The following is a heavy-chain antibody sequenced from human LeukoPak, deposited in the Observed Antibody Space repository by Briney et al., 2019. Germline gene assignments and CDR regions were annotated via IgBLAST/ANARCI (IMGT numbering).Heavy chain of an antibody. CDR3: ARSDCSSTSCDGGSFDY. J-gene: IGHJ4*02. V-gene: IGHV1-18*01. D-gene: IGHD2-2*01. Sequence: ASVKVSCKASGGTFSSYGISWVRQAPGQGLEWMGWISAYNGNTNYAQKLQGRVTMTTDTSTSTAYMELRSLRSDDTAVYYCARSDCSSTSCDGGSFDYWGQGTLVTVSS. CDR2: ISAYNGNT. CDR1: GGTFSSYG.